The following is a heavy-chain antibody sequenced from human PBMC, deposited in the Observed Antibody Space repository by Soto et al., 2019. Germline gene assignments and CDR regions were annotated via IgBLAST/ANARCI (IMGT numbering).Heavy chain of an antibody. Sequence: PGESLKISCKGSGYNFGSYWIAWVRQMPGKGLEWMGSIYPGDSDTVYSPSFQGQVTISADKSISTAYLQWSSLKASDTAIFYCARRRVLSKVVGFDTWGQGTLVTVSS. D-gene: IGHD2-15*01. V-gene: IGHV5-51*01. CDR1: GYNFGSYW. CDR3: ARRRVLSKVVGFDT. J-gene: IGHJ5*02. CDR2: IYPGDSDT.